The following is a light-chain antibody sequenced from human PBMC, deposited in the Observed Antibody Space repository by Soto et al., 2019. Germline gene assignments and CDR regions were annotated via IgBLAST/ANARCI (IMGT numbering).Light chain of an antibody. V-gene: IGKV3-15*01. CDR2: ETS. J-gene: IGKJ5*01. Sequence: ETVMTQSPATLSVSPGERATLSRRASQSVGSHLAWYQQIPGQTPRLLIFETSVRATGVPARFSGSGSGTEFTLTINSLQSEDFAVYYCQQYHDWPPYTFGQGTRLEIK. CDR1: QSVGSH. CDR3: QQYHDWPPYT.